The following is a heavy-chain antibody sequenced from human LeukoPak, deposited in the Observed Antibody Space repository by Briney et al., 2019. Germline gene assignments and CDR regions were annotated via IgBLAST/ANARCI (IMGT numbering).Heavy chain of an antibody. CDR3: AKDHVEMATSFGDY. D-gene: IGHD5-24*01. CDR2: ISYDGSNK. V-gene: IGHV3-30*18. J-gene: IGHJ4*02. Sequence: HPGRSLRLSCAASGFTFSSYGMHWVRQAPGKGLEWVAVISYDGSNKYYADSVKGRFTISRDNSKNTLYLQMNSLRAEDTAVYYCAKDHVEMATSFGDYWGQGTLVTVSS. CDR1: GFTFSSYG.